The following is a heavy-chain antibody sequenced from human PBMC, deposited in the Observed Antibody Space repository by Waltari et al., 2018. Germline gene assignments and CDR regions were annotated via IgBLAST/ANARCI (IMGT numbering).Heavy chain of an antibody. D-gene: IGHD6-6*01. CDR3: AKSSLSYSSSSPFDY. J-gene: IGHJ4*02. Sequence: QVQLVQSGAEVKKPGASVKLSWKASGYTLPAHYMNWVRQAPGQGLEWMGWINPNSGVTNYAQKCQGRVTMTRDTSISTAYMELSRLRSDDTAVYYCAKSSLSYSSSSPFDYWGQGTLVTVSS. V-gene: IGHV1-2*02. CDR1: GYTLPAHY. CDR2: INPNSGVT.